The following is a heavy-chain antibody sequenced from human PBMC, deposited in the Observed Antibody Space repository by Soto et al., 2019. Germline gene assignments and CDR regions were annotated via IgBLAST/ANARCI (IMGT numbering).Heavy chain of an antibody. Sequence: LRLSCAASGFTFSNAWMSWVRQAPGKGLEWVGRIKSKTDGGTTDYAAPVKGRFTISRDDSKNTLYLQMNSLKTEDTAVYYCTTRVWFGELDFDYWGQGTLVTVSS. CDR1: GFTFSNAW. CDR2: IKSKTDGGTT. D-gene: IGHD3-10*01. CDR3: TTRVWFGELDFDY. J-gene: IGHJ4*02. V-gene: IGHV3-15*01.